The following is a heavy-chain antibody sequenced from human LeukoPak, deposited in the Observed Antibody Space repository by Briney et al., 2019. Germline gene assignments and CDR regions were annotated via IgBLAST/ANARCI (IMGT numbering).Heavy chain of an antibody. D-gene: IGHD2-2*01. CDR3: ARDRRRTDIVVVPAANDY. V-gene: IGHV3-21*01. J-gene: IGHJ4*02. CDR2: ISSSSSYI. CDR1: GFTFSSYS. Sequence: GGSLRLSCAASGFTFSSYSMSWARQAPGKGLEWVSSISSSSSYIYYADSVKGRFTISRDNAKNSLYLQMNSLRAEDTAVYYCARDRRRTDIVVVPAANDYWGQGTLVTVSS.